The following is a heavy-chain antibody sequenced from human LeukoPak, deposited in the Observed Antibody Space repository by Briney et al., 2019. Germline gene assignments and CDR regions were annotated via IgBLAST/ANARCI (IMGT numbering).Heavy chain of an antibody. CDR3: ARDRVGENAFDI. CDR1: GFTFSSYW. Sequence: GGSLRLSCAASGFTFSSYWMNWVRQAPGKGLEWVSSISSSSSYIYYADSVKGRFTISRDNAKNSLYLQMNSLRAEDTAVYYCARDRVGENAFDIWGQGTMVTVSS. J-gene: IGHJ3*02. V-gene: IGHV3-21*01. D-gene: IGHD3-10*01. CDR2: ISSSSSYI.